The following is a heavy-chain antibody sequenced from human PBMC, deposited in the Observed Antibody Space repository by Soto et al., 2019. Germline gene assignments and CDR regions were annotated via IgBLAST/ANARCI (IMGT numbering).Heavy chain of an antibody. D-gene: IGHD2-15*01. CDR3: ARDYCSGGSRYSKNWFHP. J-gene: IGHJ5*02. Sequence: ASVKVSCKASGYTFTGYYMHWVRQAPGQGLEWMGWINPNSGGTNYAQKFQGWVTMTRDTSISTAYMELSRLRSDDTAVYYCARDYCSGGSRYSKNWFHPSGQGTLVTVSS. V-gene: IGHV1-2*04. CDR1: GYTFTGYY. CDR2: INPNSGGT.